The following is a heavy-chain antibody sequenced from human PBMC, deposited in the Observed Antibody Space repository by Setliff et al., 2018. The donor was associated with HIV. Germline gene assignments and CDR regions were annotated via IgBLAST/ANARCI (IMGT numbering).Heavy chain of an antibody. J-gene: IGHJ6*02. V-gene: IGHV1-2*02. D-gene: IGHD3-22*01. Sequence: ASVKVSCKASGYTFTGYYMHWVRQAPGQGLEWMGWINPNSGGTNYAQKFQGRVTMTRDTSISTAYMELSRLRSDDTAVSYCARDSYYDSSGYRGGGPGGYYYGMDVWGQGTTVTISS. CDR3: ARDSYYDSSGYRGGGPGGYYYGMDV. CDR1: GYTFTGYY. CDR2: INPNSGGT.